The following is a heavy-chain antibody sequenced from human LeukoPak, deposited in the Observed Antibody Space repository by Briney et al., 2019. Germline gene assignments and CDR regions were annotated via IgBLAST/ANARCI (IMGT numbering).Heavy chain of an antibody. V-gene: IGHV3-48*04. Sequence: PGGSLRLSCAASGFTFSSYAMSWVRQAPGKGLEWVSYISSSSSTIYYADSVKGRFTISRDNAKNSLYLQMNSLRAEDTAVYYCARGVLGDYAHNWFDPWGQGTLVTVSS. CDR1: GFTFSSYA. D-gene: IGHD4-17*01. J-gene: IGHJ5*02. CDR2: ISSSSSTI. CDR3: ARGVLGDYAHNWFDP.